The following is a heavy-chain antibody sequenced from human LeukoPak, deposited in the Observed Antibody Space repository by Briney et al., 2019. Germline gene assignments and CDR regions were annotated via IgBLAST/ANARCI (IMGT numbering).Heavy chain of an antibody. CDR2: IGPAGDT. Sequence: GGSLRLSCAASGFTFSSYDMHWVRQATGKGLEWVSAIGPAGDTYYPGSVKGRFSTSRENAKNSLYLQMNSLRAGDTAVYYCARAVSSGWYGDWGQGTLVTVSS. D-gene: IGHD6-19*01. V-gene: IGHV3-13*01. CDR1: GFTFSSYD. J-gene: IGHJ4*02. CDR3: ARAVSSGWYGD.